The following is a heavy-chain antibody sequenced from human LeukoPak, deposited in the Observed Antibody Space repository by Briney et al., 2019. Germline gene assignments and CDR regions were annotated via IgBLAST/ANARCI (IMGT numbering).Heavy chain of an antibody. V-gene: IGHV4-39*01. J-gene: IGHJ4*02. CDR2: IYYSGST. D-gene: IGHD3-10*01. Sequence: SETPSLTCTVSGGSISSSSYYWGWIRQPPGTGLEWIGSIYYSGSTYYNPSLKSRVTLSVDTSKNQFSLKLSSVTAADTAVYYCARLPIDYYGSGSYPFDYWGQGTLVTVSS. CDR3: ARLPIDYYGSGSYPFDY. CDR1: GGSISSSSYY.